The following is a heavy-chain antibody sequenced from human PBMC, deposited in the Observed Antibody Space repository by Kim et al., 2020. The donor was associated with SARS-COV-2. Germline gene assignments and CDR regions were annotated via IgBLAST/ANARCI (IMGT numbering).Heavy chain of an antibody. Sequence: TRYEADSLKGRFTVPRDNANNSLYLQMNSLRTEDTAVYFCARAPGSAFDYWGQGALVTVS. J-gene: IGHJ4*02. V-gene: IGHV3-48*03. CDR3: ARAPGSAFDY. CDR2: TR. D-gene: IGHD3-10*01.